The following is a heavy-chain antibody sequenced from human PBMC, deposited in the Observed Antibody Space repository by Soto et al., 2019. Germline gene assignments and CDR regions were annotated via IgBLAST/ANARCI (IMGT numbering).Heavy chain of an antibody. D-gene: IGHD6-6*01. CDR2: ISASGAYT. J-gene: IGHJ4*02. V-gene: IGHV3-23*01. CDR1: GFTFSSYA. Sequence: GGSLRLSCAASGFTFSSYAVSWARQTPGKGLEWVSTISASGAYTYYVDSVKGRFTISRDNSRNTLYLQMRSLRAGDTATYYCAKEVVAARPYYFDYWGQGTLVTVSS. CDR3: AKEVVAARPYYFDY.